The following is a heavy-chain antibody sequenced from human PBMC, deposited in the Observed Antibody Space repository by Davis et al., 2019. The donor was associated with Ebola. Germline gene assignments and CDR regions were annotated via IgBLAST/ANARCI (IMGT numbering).Heavy chain of an antibody. CDR2: IIPIFGTA. CDR1: GGTFSSYA. CDR3: AREGYCSGGSCYNWFDP. D-gene: IGHD2-15*01. Sequence: SVKVSCKASGGTFSSYAISWVRQAPGQGLEWMGGIIPIFGTANYAQKFQGRVTITADESTSTAYMELSSLRSEDTAVYYCAREGYCSGGSCYNWFDPWGQGTLVTVSS. J-gene: IGHJ5*02. V-gene: IGHV1-69*13.